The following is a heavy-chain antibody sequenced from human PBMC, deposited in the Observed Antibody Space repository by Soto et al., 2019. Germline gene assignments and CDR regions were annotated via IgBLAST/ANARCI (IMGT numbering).Heavy chain of an antibody. CDR2: FHPEDGET. CDR3: ATFTETLVAAMYTWFDP. CDR1: GYSLTELS. V-gene: IGHV1-24*01. Sequence: QVQLVQSGAELKKPGASVKVSCKVSGYSLTELSMHWVRQVPGKGLEWMGGFHPEDGETIYAEKFQGRVTMXEXXXXXXXXXXXXXLXXXXXXXXXCATFTETLVAAMYTWFDPWGQGTLVTVSS. D-gene: IGHD2-21*02. J-gene: IGHJ5*02.